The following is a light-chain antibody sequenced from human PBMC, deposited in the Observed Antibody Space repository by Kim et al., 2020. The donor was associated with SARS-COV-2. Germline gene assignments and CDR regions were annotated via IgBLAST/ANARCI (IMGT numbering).Light chain of an antibody. CDR3: QVWDSSSDVVV. V-gene: IGLV3-21*04. Sequence: SYELTQPPSVSVSPGKTASITCWGNNMGSKYVHWYQQKPGQSPVLVIYYDSERPSGIPERFSGSNSGNTATLTISGVEARDEADYYCQVWDSSSDVVVFG. CDR2: YDS. CDR1: NMGSKY. J-gene: IGLJ1*01.